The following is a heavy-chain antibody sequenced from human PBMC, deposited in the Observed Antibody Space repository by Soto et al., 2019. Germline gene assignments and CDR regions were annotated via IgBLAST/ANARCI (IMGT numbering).Heavy chain of an antibody. CDR3: ARTPGGFYYGFDY. D-gene: IGHD3-22*01. J-gene: IGHJ4*02. CDR2: ISYDGTDK. Sequence: QVQLVESGGGVVQPGRSLRLSCAASGFTFSSFAMHWVRQAPGKGLEWVAVISYDGTDKFYADSVKGRLTISRDYSKNSLYLQMNGLRTEDTAVYYCARTPGGFYYGFDYWGQGTLVTVSS. CDR1: GFTFSSFA. V-gene: IGHV3-30*04.